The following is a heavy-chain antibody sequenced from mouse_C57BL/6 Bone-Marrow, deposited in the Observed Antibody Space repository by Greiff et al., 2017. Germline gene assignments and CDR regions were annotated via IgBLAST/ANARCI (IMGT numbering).Heavy chain of an antibody. CDR3: ARDLRRNAMDY. CDR2: IYPGSGNT. Sequence: VKLMESGAELVRPGASVKLSCKASGYTFTDYYINWVKQRPGQGLEWIARIYPGSGNTYYNEKFKGKATLTAEKSSSTAYMQLSSLTSEDSAVYFCARDLRRNAMDYWGQGTSVTVSS. J-gene: IGHJ4*01. D-gene: IGHD1-1*01. V-gene: IGHV1-76*01. CDR1: GYTFTDYY.